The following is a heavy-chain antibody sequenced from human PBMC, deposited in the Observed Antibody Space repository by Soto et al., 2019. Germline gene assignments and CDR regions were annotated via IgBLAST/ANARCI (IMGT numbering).Heavy chain of an antibody. D-gene: IGHD3-3*01. J-gene: IGHJ6*02. CDR1: GGSVSSGSYY. V-gene: IGHV4-61*01. CDR2: IHYSGST. CDR3: ARDRTVSGYYYYGMYV. Sequence: SETLSLTCAVSGGSVSSGSYYWSWIRQPPGKGLEWIGYIHYSGSTNYNPSLKSRVTISVDTSKNQFSLKLSSVTAADTAVYYCARDRTVSGYYYYGMYVWGQGTTVTVSS.